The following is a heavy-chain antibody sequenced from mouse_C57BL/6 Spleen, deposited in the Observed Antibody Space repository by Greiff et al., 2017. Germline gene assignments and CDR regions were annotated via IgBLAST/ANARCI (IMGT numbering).Heavy chain of an antibody. V-gene: IGHV1-52*01. D-gene: IGHD1-1*01. Sequence: QVQLQQPGAELVRPGSSVKLSCKASGYTFTSYWMHWVKQRPIQGLEWIGNIDPSDSETHYNQKFKDKATLTVDKSSSTAYMQLSSLTSEDSAVYYCARDVSSYEACAYWGQGTLVTVSA. CDR1: GYTFTSYW. CDR3: ARDVSSYEACAY. J-gene: IGHJ3*01. CDR2: IDPSDSET.